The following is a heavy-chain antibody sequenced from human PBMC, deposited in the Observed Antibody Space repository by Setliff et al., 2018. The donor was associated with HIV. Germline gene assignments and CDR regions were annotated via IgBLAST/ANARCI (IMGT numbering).Heavy chain of an antibody. J-gene: IGHJ3*02. CDR1: GYTFSTYD. CDR3: ASRYYNFWSGYTDAFDI. CDR2: MNPNSGNT. Sequence: ASVKVSCKASGYTFSTYDINWVRQATGQGLEWMGWMNPNSGNTGSADKFQGRVSMTRNTSINTAYMELSSLRSEDTAMYYCASRYYNFWSGYTDAFDIWGQGTMVTVSS. V-gene: IGHV1-8*02. D-gene: IGHD3-3*01.